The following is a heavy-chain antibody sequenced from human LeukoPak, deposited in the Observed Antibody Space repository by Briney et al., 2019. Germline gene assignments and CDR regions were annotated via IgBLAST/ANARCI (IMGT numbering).Heavy chain of an antibody. CDR1: GYTFTSSA. Sequence: ASVKVSCKASGYTFTSSAMQWVRQARGQRLEWIGWIVVGSGNTNYAQKFQERVTITRDMSTSTAYMELSSLRSEDTAVYYCARETQQLGDFDYWGQGTLVTVSS. V-gene: IGHV1-58*02. D-gene: IGHD6-13*01. CDR3: ARETQQLGDFDY. CDR2: IVVGSGNT. J-gene: IGHJ4*02.